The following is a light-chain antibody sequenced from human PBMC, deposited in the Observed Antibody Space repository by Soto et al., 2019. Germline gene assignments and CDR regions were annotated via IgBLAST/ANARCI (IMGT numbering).Light chain of an antibody. Sequence: EIVLTQSPATLSLSPGERATLSCRASQSVSSYLAWYQQKPGQAPRLLIYDASNRATGIPARFSGSGSGTDFTLTISSLETEDFAVYYCQQRRGAFGGGTKVDIK. J-gene: IGKJ4*01. CDR2: DAS. V-gene: IGKV3-11*01. CDR3: QQRRGA. CDR1: QSVSSY.